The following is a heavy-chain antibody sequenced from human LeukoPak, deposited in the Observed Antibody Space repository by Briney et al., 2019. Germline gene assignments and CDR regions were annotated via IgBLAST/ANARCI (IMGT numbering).Heavy chain of an antibody. D-gene: IGHD3-22*01. J-gene: IGHJ3*02. V-gene: IGHV3-20*04. CDR1: GFTFISYS. CDR3: ARDSDYDSSGYYFIYDAFDI. Sequence: PGGSLRLSCAASGFTFISYSMNWVRQAPGKGLEWVSGINWNGGSTGYADSVKGRFTISRDNAKNSLYLQMNSLRAEDTAVYYCARDSDYDSSGYYFIYDAFDIWGQGTMVTVSS. CDR2: INWNGGST.